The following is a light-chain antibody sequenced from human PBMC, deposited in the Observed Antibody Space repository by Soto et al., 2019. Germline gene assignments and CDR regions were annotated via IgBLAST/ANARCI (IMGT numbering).Light chain of an antibody. Sequence: TCRAGQGISTWLAWYQQKPGKAPKLLIYDASSLESGVPSRFSASGSGTEFTLTISSLQPEDFASYYCQQYKSYSTFGQGTKVDIK. CDR2: DAS. J-gene: IGKJ1*01. CDR3: QQYKSYST. V-gene: IGKV1-5*01. CDR1: QGISTW.